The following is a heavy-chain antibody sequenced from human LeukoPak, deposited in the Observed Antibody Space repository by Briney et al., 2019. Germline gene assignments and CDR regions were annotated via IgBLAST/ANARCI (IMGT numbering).Heavy chain of an antibody. D-gene: IGHD3-22*01. V-gene: IGHV1-69*06. CDR3: ARGDYYDSSGLFDY. CDR1: GGTFSRYA. Sequence: GASVKVSCKASGGTFSRYAISWVRQAPGQGLEWMGRIIPIFGTPNYAQKFQGRVTISADKSTNTAYMEVTSLRSEDTAVYYCARGDYYDSSGLFDYWGQGTLVTVSS. J-gene: IGHJ4*02. CDR2: IIPIFGTP.